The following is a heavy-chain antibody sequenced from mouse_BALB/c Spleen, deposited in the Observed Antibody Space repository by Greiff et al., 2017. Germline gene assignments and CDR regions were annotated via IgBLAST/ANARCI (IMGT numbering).Heavy chain of an antibody. Sequence: EVQGVESGGGLVQPGGSMKLSCVASGFTFSNYWMNWVRQSPEKGLEWVAEIRLKSNNYATHYAESVKVRFTISRDDSKSSVYLQMNNLRAEDTGIYYCTYDYFAYWGQGTLVTVSA. D-gene: IGHD2-4*01. CDR3: TYDYFAY. CDR1: GFTFSNYW. V-gene: IGHV6-6*02. J-gene: IGHJ3*01. CDR2: IRLKSNNYAT.